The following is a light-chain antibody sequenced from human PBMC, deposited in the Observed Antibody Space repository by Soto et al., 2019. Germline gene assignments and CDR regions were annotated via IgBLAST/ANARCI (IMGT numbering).Light chain of an antibody. CDR1: SSDVGTYKY. V-gene: IGLV2-14*01. Sequence: QSALTQPASVSGSPGQSITISCTGTSSDVGTYKYVSWYQQYPSKAPKLMIYEVSNRPSGVSNRFSGSKSGNTASLTISGLQAEDEADYYCYSHARKVFGGGTKVTVL. CDR2: EVS. CDR3: YSHARKV. J-gene: IGLJ3*02.